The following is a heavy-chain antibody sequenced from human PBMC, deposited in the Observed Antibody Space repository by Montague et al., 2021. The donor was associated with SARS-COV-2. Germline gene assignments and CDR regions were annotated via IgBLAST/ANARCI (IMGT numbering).Heavy chain of an antibody. D-gene: IGHD6-19*01. Sequence: SETLSLTCIVSGESIDRDTYYWGWIRQSPGKGLEWIGSLSSSGSTYYNPSLRSRVTISMDTSKNHFSLKVNSVTATDTAVYFCARPGSVSGWFYFDYWGQGTLVSVSS. CDR3: ARPGSVSGWFYFDY. V-gene: IGHV4-39*02. J-gene: IGHJ4*02. CDR2: LSSSGST. CDR1: GESIDRDTYY.